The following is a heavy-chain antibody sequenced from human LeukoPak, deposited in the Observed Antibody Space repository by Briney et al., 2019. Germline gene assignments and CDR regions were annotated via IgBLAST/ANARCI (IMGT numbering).Heavy chain of an antibody. D-gene: IGHD3-10*02. CDR1: GFTVSSNS. V-gene: IGHV3-48*04. Sequence: GGSLRLSCTVSGFTVSSNSMSWVRQAPGKGLEWGSYISSSGSTIYYADSVKGTFTISRDNAKNSLYLQMNSLRAEDTAVYYCAELGITMIGGVWGKGTTVTISS. CDR3: AELGITMIGGV. CDR2: ISSSGSTI. J-gene: IGHJ6*04.